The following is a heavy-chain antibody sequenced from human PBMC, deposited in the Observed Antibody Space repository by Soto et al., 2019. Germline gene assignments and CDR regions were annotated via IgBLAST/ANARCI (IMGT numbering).Heavy chain of an antibody. J-gene: IGHJ4*02. D-gene: IGHD6-19*01. CDR3: ARAGPIAVAGIDQWSYFDY. CDR2: IKQDGSEK. V-gene: IGHV3-7*03. CDR1: GFTFSSYW. Sequence: GGSLRLSCAASGFTFSSYWMSWVRQAPGKGLEWVANIKQDGSEKYYVDSVKGRFTISRDNAKNSLYLQMNSLRAEDTAVYYCARAGPIAVAGIDQWSYFDYWGQGTLVTVSS.